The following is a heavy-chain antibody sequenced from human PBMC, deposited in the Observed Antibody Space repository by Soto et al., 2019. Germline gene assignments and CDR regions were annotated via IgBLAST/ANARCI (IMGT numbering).Heavy chain of an antibody. CDR2: IDYSGST. D-gene: IGHD4-17*01. V-gene: IGHV4-59*01. CDR3: ARRYGDAFDI. Sequence: QVQLQESGPGLVKPSETLSLTCTVSGGSISSYYWRWIRQPPGKGLEWIGYIDYSGSTNYNPSLKSRVTISVDTSKNQFSLKLSSVTAADTAVYYCARRYGDAFDIWGQGTMVTVSS. J-gene: IGHJ3*02. CDR1: GGSISSYY.